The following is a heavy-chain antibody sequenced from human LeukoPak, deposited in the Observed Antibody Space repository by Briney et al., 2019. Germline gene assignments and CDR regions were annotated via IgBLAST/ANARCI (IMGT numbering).Heavy chain of an antibody. CDR2: MNPNSGNI. CDR1: GYTFTSYD. D-gene: IGHD3-9*01. Sequence: ASVKVSCKASGYTFTSYDINWVRQATGQGLEWMGWMNPNSGNIGYALKFQGRVTMTRNPSISTAYMELSSLRSEDTAVYYCAIGPISVHYMDVWGKGTTVTVSS. V-gene: IGHV1-8*01. CDR3: AIGPISVHYMDV. J-gene: IGHJ6*03.